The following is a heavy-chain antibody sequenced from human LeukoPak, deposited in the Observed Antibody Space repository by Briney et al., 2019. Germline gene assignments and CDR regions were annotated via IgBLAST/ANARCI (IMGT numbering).Heavy chain of an antibody. CDR2: IYYSGST. CDR3: AGTVVRAFYYYGMDV. CDR1: GGSISSGGYY. D-gene: IGHD4-23*01. V-gene: IGHV4-31*03. J-gene: IGHJ6*02. Sequence: PSETLSLTCTVSGGSISSGGYYWSWIRQHPGKGLEWIGYIYYSGSTYYNPSLKSRVTISVDTSKNQFSLKLSSVTAADTAVYYCAGTVVRAFYYYGMDVWGQGTTVTVSS.